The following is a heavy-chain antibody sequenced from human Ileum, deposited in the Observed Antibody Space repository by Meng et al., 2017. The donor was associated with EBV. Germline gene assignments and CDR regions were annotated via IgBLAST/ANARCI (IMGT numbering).Heavy chain of an antibody. CDR2: IYHSGST. Sequence: QGHRQEVGPELWMPWGTRSLTSAVSGDSISSNNWWSWVRQPPGKGLEWIGEIYHSGSTNYNPSFKSRVTMSVDKSKNQISLNLSSVTAADTAVYYCASGRDYAWHSWGRGTLVTVSS. J-gene: IGHJ4*02. CDR3: ASGRDYAWHS. V-gene: IGHV4-4*02. CDR1: GDSISSNNW. D-gene: IGHD4-17*01.